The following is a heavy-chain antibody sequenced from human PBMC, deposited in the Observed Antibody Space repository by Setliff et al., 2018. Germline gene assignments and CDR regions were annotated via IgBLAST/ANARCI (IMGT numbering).Heavy chain of an antibody. D-gene: IGHD4-17*01. V-gene: IGHV5-51*01. CDR1: GYTFTNYW. Sequence: PGESLKISCKGSGYTFTNYWIAWVRQMPGKGLEWLGIIYPGDSDTRYSPSFQGQVRFSVDKSISTAYLQWSSLQASDTATYYCARSPLRLFDFWGQGSLVTVSS. CDR3: ARSPLRLFDF. J-gene: IGHJ4*02. CDR2: IYPGDSDT.